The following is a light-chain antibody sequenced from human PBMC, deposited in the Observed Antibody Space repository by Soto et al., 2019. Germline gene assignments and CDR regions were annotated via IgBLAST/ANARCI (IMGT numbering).Light chain of an antibody. CDR3: SSYTSSSTYV. CDR2: DVS. J-gene: IGLJ1*01. CDR1: SSDVGGYDY. Sequence: QSVLTQPASVSGSPGQSIAISCTGTSSDVGGYDYVSRYQQHPGKAPKVMIYDVSNRPSGVSNRFSGSKSDNTASLTISGLQAEDEADYYCSSYTSSSTYVFGTGT. V-gene: IGLV2-14*01.